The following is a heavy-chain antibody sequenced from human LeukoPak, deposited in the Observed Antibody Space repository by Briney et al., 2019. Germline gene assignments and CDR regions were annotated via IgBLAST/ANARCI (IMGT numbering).Heavy chain of an antibody. D-gene: IGHD6-19*01. CDR2: INHSGST. V-gene: IGHV4-34*01. J-gene: IGHJ6*02. CDR1: GGSFSGYY. Sequence: SETLSPTCAVYGGSFSGYYWSWIRQPPGKGLEWIGEINHSGSTNYNPSLKSRVTISVDTSKNQFSLKLSSVTAADTAVYYCGQVAGAYYYGMDVWGQGTTVTVSS. CDR3: GQVAGAYYYGMDV.